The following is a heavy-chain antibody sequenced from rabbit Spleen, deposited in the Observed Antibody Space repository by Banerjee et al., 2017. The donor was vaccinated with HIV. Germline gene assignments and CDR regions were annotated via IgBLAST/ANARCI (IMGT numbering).Heavy chain of an antibody. Sequence: QSLEESGGDLVKPGASLTLTCTASGFDLSTYYYMCWVRQAPGKGLEWIACIYCGGGSTYYASWAKGRFTISETSSTTVTLQMTSLTAADTATYFCARDVDTIYFRFSLWGQGTLVTVS. D-gene: IGHD1-1*01. CDR1: GFDLSTYYY. CDR3: ARDVDTIYFRFSL. CDR2: IYCGGGST. J-gene: IGHJ6*01. V-gene: IGHV1S40*01.